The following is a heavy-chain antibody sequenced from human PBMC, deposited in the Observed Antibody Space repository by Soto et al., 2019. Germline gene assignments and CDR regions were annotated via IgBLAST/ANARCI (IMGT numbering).Heavy chain of an antibody. Sequence: QVQLVQSGAEVQRPGSSVKVSCESSGDTFNSYLISWVRQAPGQGLEWMGGVIPIIRVTHYAQKFQGRVTISAFSYTATVSMQVTNLRVEDTAFYYCARESGAGKGVDYWGQGTLVTVSS. V-gene: IGHV1-69*17. J-gene: IGHJ4*02. CDR2: VIPIIRVT. CDR1: GDTFNSYL. D-gene: IGHD3-10*01. CDR3: ARESGAGKGVDY.